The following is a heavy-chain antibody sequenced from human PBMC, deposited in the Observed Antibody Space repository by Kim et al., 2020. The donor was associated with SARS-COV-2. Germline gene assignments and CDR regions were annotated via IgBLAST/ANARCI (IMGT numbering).Heavy chain of an antibody. D-gene: IGHD3-10*01. J-gene: IGHJ4*02. CDR3: ARDEGRGAMDF. Sequence: TYYDSSLKGPFTISRDSSKNTLDRHMNSLRADDTAVYYCARDEGRGAMDFWGQGTVVTVSS. CDR2: T. V-gene: IGHV3-53*01.